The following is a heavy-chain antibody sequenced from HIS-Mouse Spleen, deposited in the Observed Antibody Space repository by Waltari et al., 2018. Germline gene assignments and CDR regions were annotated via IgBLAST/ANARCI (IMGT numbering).Heavy chain of an antibody. D-gene: IGHD6-19*01. CDR3: ARIAEGYSSGWYAFDY. J-gene: IGHJ4*02. CDR2: IDWDDDK. Sequence: QVTLRESGPALVKPTQTLTLTCTFSGFPLSNSGMCVSWIRQPPGKALEWLARIDWDDDKYYSTSLKTRLTISKDTSKNQVVLTMTNMDPVDTATYYCARIAEGYSSGWYAFDYWGQGTLVTVSS. CDR1: GFPLSNSGMC. V-gene: IGHV2-70*15.